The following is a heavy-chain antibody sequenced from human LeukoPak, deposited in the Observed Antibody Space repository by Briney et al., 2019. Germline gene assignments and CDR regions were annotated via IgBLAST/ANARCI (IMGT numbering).Heavy chain of an antibody. V-gene: IGHV1-69*01. CDR1: GGTYSSYA. D-gene: IGHD4-11*01. Sequence: SVKVSCKASGGTYSSYAISWVRQAPGQGLEWMGGIIPIFGTANYAQKFQGRVTITADESTSTAYMELSSLRSEDTAVYYCARGLNTVTRLPMDVWGKGTTVTVSS. J-gene: IGHJ6*04. CDR3: ARGLNTVTRLPMDV. CDR2: IIPIFGTA.